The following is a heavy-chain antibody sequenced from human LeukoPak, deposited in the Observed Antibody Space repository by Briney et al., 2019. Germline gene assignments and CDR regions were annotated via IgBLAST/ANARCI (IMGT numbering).Heavy chain of an antibody. V-gene: IGHV4-59*01. CDR2: IYYSGST. D-gene: IGHD3-22*01. Sequence: SETLSLTCTVSGGSISSYYWSWIRQPPGKGLEWIGYIYYSGSTNYNPSLKSRVTISVDTSKNQFSLKLSSVTAADTAVYYCARDGYYDSSGYWDRAFDIWGQGTLVTVSS. CDR1: GGSISSYY. CDR3: ARDGYYDSSGYWDRAFDI. J-gene: IGHJ4*02.